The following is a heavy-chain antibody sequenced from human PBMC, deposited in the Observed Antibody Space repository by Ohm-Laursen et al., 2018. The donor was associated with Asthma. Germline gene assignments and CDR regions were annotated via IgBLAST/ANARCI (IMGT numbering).Heavy chain of an antibody. CDR2: IRNKAGSYTT. D-gene: IGHD2-15*01. CDR1: GFTFSDHY. CDR3: ARTVLGAGNFDY. V-gene: IGHV3-72*01. Sequence: SLRLSCTASGFTFSDHYMDWVRQAPGKGLEWVGRIRNKAGSYTTEYAASVKDRFTISRDDSKNSLYLQMNRLQTKDTAVYYCARTVLGAGNFDYWGQGTLVTVSS. J-gene: IGHJ4*02.